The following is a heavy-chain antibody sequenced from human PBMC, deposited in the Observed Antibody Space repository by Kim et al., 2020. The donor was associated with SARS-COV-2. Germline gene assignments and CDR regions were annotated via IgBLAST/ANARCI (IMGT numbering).Heavy chain of an antibody. J-gene: IGHJ4*02. CDR3: AAGALYYYDSSGYYYQWELLPPDY. CDR2: IYSGGST. D-gene: IGHD3-22*01. Sequence: GGSLRLSCAASGFTVSSNYMSWVRQAPGKGLEWVSVIYSGGSTYYADSVKGRFTISRDNSKNTLYLQMNSLRAEDTAVYYCAAGALYYYDSSGYYYQWELLPPDYWGQGTLVTVSS. CDR1: GFTVSSNY. V-gene: IGHV3-53*01.